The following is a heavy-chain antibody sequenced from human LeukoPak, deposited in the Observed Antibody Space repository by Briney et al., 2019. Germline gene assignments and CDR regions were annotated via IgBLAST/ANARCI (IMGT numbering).Heavy chain of an antibody. V-gene: IGHV1-2*02. Sequence: ASVKVSCKASGYTFTGYYIHSVRQAPGQGLEWMGWINPKSGGANYAQKFQGRVTMTRDTSIRTAYMELSRLRSDDTAVYYCARVKAAHCSSTSCLSPYYGMDVWGQGTTVTVSS. CDR3: ARVKAAHCSSTSCLSPYYGMDV. J-gene: IGHJ6*02. CDR1: GYTFTGYY. CDR2: INPKSGGA. D-gene: IGHD2-2*01.